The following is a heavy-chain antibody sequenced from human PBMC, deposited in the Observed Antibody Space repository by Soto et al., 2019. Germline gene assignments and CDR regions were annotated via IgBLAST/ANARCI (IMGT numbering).Heavy chain of an antibody. CDR3: ARLSFLNYYGMDV. Sequence: PSETLSLTCAVSGGSISSSNWWSWVRQPPGKGLEWIGEVYHSGSTNYNPSLKSRVTISVDTSKNQFSLKLSSVTAADTAVYYCARLSFLNYYGMDVWGQGTTVTVSS. D-gene: IGHD3-16*02. J-gene: IGHJ6*02. CDR2: VYHSGST. CDR1: GGSISSSNW. V-gene: IGHV4-4*02.